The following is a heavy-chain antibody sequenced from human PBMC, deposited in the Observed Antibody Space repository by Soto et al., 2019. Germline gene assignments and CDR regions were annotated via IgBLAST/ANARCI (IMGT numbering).Heavy chain of an antibody. Sequence: EVQLVESGGGLVQPGGSLKLSCETSGLAFTGSGIHWVRQAFGKGLEWVGSIRSHTNNYATQYAASVKGRFIISRDDSKNTAYLQMNSLKTEDSAVYYCTRPDYGGNSGTGDYWGQGTLVIVSS. J-gene: IGHJ4*02. D-gene: IGHD2-21*01. V-gene: IGHV3-73*02. CDR2: IRSHTNNYAT. CDR3: TRPDYGGNSGTGDY. CDR1: GLAFTGSG.